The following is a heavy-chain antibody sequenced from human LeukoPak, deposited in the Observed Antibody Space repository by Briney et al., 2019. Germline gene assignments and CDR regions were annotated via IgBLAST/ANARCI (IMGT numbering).Heavy chain of an antibody. D-gene: IGHD1-1*01. V-gene: IGHV4-61*02. Sequence: SETLSLTCTVSGGSISSGSYYWSWIRQPAGKGLEWIGRIYTSGSTNYNPSLKSRVTISVDTSKNQFSLKLSSVTAADTAVYYCAGKTRPYDALHMWGQGTMVTVSS. J-gene: IGHJ3*02. CDR3: AGKTRPYDALHM. CDR2: IYTSGST. CDR1: GGSISSGSYY.